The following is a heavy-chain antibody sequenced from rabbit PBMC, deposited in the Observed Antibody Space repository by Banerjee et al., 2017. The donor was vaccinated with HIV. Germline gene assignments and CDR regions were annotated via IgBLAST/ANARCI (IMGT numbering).Heavy chain of an antibody. J-gene: IGHJ4*01. Sequence: QLEESGGGLVKPEGSLKLSCTVSGFTLSSYVMCWVRQAPGKGLEWIGCINTGSGSAYYASWVNGRFTISSDNAQNTVDLQMNSLTAADTATYFCARNDYGDYAYYFNLWGPGTLVTVS. CDR3: ARNDYGDYAYYFNL. V-gene: IGHV1S7*01. CDR1: GFTLSSYV. CDR2: INTGSGSA. D-gene: IGHD2-1*01.